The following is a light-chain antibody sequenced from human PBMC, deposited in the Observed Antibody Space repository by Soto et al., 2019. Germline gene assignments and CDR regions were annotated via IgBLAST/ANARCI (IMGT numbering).Light chain of an antibody. J-gene: IGKJ2*01. CDR1: QSVSSSY. CDR3: QQYGSSPT. V-gene: IGKV3-20*01. CDR2: GTS. Sequence: EIVLTQSPGTLSLSPGERATLSCRASQSVSSSYLAWYQQKPGQAPRLLIYGTSSRATGIPDRCSGSGAGKDFTLTISRLEPEDFAVYYCQQYGSSPTFGQGTKLEIK.